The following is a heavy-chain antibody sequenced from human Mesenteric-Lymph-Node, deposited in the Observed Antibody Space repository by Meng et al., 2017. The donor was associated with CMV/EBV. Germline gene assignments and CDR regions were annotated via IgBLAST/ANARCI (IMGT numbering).Heavy chain of an antibody. V-gene: IGHV4-38-2*02. CDR1: GYSISSGYY. J-gene: IGHJ4*02. CDR2: IYHSGST. Sequence: SETLSLTCTVSGYSISSGYYWGWIRQPPGKGLEWIGSIYHSGSTYYNPSLKSRVTISVDTSKNQFSLKLSSVTAADTAVYYCARGRITIFGVAWRDYWGQGTLVTVSS. CDR3: ARGRITIFGVAWRDY. D-gene: IGHD3-3*01.